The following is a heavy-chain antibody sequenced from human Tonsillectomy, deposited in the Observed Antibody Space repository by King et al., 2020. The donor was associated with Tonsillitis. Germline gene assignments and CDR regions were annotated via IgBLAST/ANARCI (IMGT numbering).Heavy chain of an antibody. CDR2: IYRGTYT. J-gene: IGHJ6*03. D-gene: IGHD1-14*01. Sequence: VQLVESGGGLVQPGGSLRLSCAASGVTVSGNYMGWVRQPPGKGLEWVPVIYRGTYTHYADSAKGRFTISADSSKNTLYLQMNSLRTEDTAIYYCERDNHPASYYYTDVWGKGTTVTVSS. V-gene: IGHV3-66*01. CDR3: ERDNHPASYYYTDV. CDR1: GVTVSGNY.